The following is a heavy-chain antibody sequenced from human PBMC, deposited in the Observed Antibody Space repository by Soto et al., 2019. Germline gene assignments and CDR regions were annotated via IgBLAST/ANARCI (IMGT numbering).Heavy chain of an antibody. CDR3: AKADYDILTGPDFDY. J-gene: IGHJ4*02. Sequence: QVQLVESGGGVVQPGRSLRLSCAASGFTFSSYGMHWVRQAPGKGLEWVAVISYDGSNKYYADSVKGRFTISRDNSKNTLYLRMYSLRGEDTAVYYCAKADYDILTGPDFDYCGQGTLVTVSS. CDR2: ISYDGSNK. V-gene: IGHV3-30*18. D-gene: IGHD3-9*01. CDR1: GFTFSSYG.